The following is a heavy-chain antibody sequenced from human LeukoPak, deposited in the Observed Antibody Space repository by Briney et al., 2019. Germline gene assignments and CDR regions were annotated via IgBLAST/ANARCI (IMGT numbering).Heavy chain of an antibody. CDR3: ARDNYDFWSGYRFDP. CDR1: GFTFSSYW. CDR2: INSDGSST. D-gene: IGHD3-3*01. V-gene: IGHV3-74*01. Sequence: GGFLRLSCAASGFTFSSYWMHWVRQAPGKGLVWVSRINSDGSSTSYADSVKGRFTISRDNAKNTLYLQMNSLRAEDTAVYYCARDNYDFWSGYRFDPWGQGTLVTVSS. J-gene: IGHJ5*02.